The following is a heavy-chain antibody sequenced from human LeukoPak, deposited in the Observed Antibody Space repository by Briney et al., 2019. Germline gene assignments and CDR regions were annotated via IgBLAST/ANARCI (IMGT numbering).Heavy chain of an antibody. Sequence: GGSLRLSCAASGFTFSSYSMNWVRQAPGKGLEWVSSISSSSSYIYYADSVKGRFTISRDNAKNSLYLQMNSLRAEDTAVYYCASAYDSSGYYPNEYYFDYWGQGTLVTVSS. V-gene: IGHV3-21*01. CDR3: ASAYDSSGYYPNEYYFDY. CDR2: ISSSSSYI. CDR1: GFTFSSYS. J-gene: IGHJ4*02. D-gene: IGHD3-22*01.